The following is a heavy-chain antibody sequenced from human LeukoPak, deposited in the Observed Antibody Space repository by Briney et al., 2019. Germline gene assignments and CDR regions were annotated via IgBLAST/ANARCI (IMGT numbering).Heavy chain of an antibody. CDR3: AKLMRHMMEAVYDI. D-gene: IGHD3-16*01. V-gene: IGHV3-23*01. CDR2: ISGTSLSI. CDR1: GLTLRSFG. J-gene: IGHJ3*02. Sequence: GGSLRLSCAASGLTLRSFGMSWVRQAPGKGLEWVSFISGTSLSIYYGDSVKGRFTISRDNSKNTLYLQMNSLRVEDTAVYHCAKLMRHMMEAVYDIWGQGTTVIVSS.